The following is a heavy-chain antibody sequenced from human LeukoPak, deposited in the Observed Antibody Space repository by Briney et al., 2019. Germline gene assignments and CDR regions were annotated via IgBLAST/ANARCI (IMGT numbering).Heavy chain of an antibody. CDR3: ARARISTAMVRLDYYYGMDV. CDR1: GGSFSGYY. V-gene: IGHV4-34*01. Sequence: PSETLSLTCAVYGGSFSGYYWSWLRQPPGKGLEWIGEINHSGSTNYNPSLKSRVTISVDTSKNQFSLKLSSVTAADTAVYYCARARISTAMVRLDYYYGMDVWGQGTTVTVSS. CDR2: INHSGST. D-gene: IGHD5-18*01. J-gene: IGHJ6*01.